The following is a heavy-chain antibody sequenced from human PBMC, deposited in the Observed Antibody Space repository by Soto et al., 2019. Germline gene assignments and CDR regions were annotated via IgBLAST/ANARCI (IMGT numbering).Heavy chain of an antibody. CDR1: GFTFSNAW. CDR3: ARDPLDY. V-gene: IGHV3-7*04. Sequence: GGSLRLSCAASGFTFSNAWMNWVRQAPGKGLEWVATIKQDGSEEYYVDSVKGRFTISRDNAKNSLDLQMNSLRAEDTAVFYCARDPLDYWGQGTLVTVSS. J-gene: IGHJ4*02. CDR2: IKQDGSEE.